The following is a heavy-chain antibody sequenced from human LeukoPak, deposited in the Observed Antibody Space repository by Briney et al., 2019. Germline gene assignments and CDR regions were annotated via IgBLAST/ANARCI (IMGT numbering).Heavy chain of an antibody. D-gene: IGHD1-14*01. CDR2: IYHSGTT. Sequence: SETLSLTCTVSGYSITSGYHWGWIRQPPGKGLEWIASIYHSGTTYYNPSLKSRVTISVDTSKNQFSLKVSSVTAADTAVYYCARLLWTGRGAFDILGRGTRVTVSS. V-gene: IGHV4-38-2*02. CDR1: GYSITSGYH. J-gene: IGHJ3*02. CDR3: ARLLWTGRGAFDI.